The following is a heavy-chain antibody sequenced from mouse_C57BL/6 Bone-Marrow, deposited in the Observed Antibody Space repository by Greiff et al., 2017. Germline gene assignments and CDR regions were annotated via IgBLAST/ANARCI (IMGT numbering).Heavy chain of an antibody. Sequence: EVNVVESGGGLVQSGRSLRLSCATSGFTFSDFYMEWVRQAPGKGLEWIAASRNKANDYTTEYSASVKGRFNVSRDTSQSILYLQMNALRAEDTAIYYCARDADDYDWFAYWGQGTLVTVSA. CDR1: GFTFSDFY. J-gene: IGHJ3*01. CDR3: ARDADDYDWFAY. V-gene: IGHV7-1*01. CDR2: SRNKANDYTT. D-gene: IGHD2-4*01.